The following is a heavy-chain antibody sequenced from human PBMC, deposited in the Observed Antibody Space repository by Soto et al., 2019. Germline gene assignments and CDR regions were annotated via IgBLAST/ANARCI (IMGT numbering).Heavy chain of an antibody. CDR2: MNPNTGGA. CDR1: GYNFNGYY. Sequence: QVNLVQSGAEVKKPGASVKVSCKASGYNFNGYYIHWVRQAPGQGLEWMGWMNPNTGGANYAQKFQGQAIMTTETSIRTAYLELRSLTSDDTAVYYCAKVISTIGSKQWLAQTNHPALAYWGQGTLVNVSS. CDR3: AKVISTIGSKQWLAQTNHPALAY. J-gene: IGHJ4*02. V-gene: IGHV1-2*02. D-gene: IGHD6-19*01.